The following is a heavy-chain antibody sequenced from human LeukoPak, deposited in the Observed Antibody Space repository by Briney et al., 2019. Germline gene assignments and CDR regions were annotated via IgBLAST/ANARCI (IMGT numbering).Heavy chain of an antibody. V-gene: IGHV3-21*01. D-gene: IGHD1-26*01. CDR3: ARDSSGSYYAYYYGMDV. CDR1: GFTFDDYA. J-gene: IGHJ6*02. CDR2: ISSSSSYI. Sequence: GGSLRLSCAASGFTFDDYAMHWVRQAPGKGLEWVSSISSSSSYIYYADSVKGRFTISRDNAKNSLYLQMNSLRAEDTAVYYCARDSSGSYYAYYYGMDVWGQGTTVTVSS.